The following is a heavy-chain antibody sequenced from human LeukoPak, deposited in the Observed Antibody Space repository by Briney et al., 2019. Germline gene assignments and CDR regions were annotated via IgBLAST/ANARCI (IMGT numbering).Heavy chain of an antibody. CDR3: ARAWRRSSSWYGAMDY. Sequence: GGSLRLSCAASGFTFSSYAMHWVRQAPGKGLEYVSAISSNGGSTYYANSVKGRFTISRDNSKNTLYLQMGSLRAEDMAVYYCARAWRRSSSWYGAMDYWGQGTLVTVSS. J-gene: IGHJ4*02. CDR2: ISSNGGST. V-gene: IGHV3-64*01. CDR1: GFTFSSYA. D-gene: IGHD6-13*01.